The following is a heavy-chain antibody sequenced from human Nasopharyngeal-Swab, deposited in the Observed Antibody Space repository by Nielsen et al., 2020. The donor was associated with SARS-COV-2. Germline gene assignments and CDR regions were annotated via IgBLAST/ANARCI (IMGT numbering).Heavy chain of an antibody. CDR1: GFTFSSSA. J-gene: IGHJ4*02. CDR2: ISYDGSNK. Sequence: GESLKISCAASGFTFSSSAMHWVRQAPGKGLEWAAVISYDGSNKYFADSVKGRFTISRDNSKNTLYLQMNSLRAGDTAVYYCASPPLDSSGYYYGFHYWGRGTLVTVSS. V-gene: IGHV3-30-3*01. CDR3: ASPPLDSSGYYYGFHY. D-gene: IGHD3-22*01.